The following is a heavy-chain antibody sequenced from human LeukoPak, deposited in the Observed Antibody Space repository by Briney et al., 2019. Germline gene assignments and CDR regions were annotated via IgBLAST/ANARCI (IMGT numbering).Heavy chain of an antibody. Sequence: GGSLRLSCTVSGFSLSSYAMSWVRRAPGKGLEWVSATSSSDDGKYYADSVRGRFTISRDNSRNTMYLQMNSLRAEDTAVYYCAKLLRNDSRTVPAFDYWGQGTLVTVSS. V-gene: IGHV3-23*01. J-gene: IGHJ4*02. CDR3: AKLLRNDSRTVPAFDY. CDR2: TSSSDDGK. D-gene: IGHD3-22*01. CDR1: GFSLSSYA.